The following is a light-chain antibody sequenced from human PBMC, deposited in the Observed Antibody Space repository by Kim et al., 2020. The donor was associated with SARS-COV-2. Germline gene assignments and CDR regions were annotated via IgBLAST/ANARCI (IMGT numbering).Light chain of an antibody. Sequence: SPGERATISCRASQSVNNNYLAWFQQKPGQAPRLLIYGASSRATGIPDRFSGSGSGTDFTLTISRLEPEDFAVYYCHQYATSPWTFGQGTKVDIK. J-gene: IGKJ1*01. CDR2: GAS. V-gene: IGKV3-20*01. CDR3: HQYATSPWT. CDR1: QSVNNNY.